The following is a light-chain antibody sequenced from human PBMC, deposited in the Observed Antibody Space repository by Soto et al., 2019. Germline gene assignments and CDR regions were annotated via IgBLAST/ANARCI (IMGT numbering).Light chain of an antibody. CDR2: KAS. CDR1: QTSSSW. V-gene: IGKV1-5*03. J-gene: IGKJ1*01. Sequence: DIQMTQSPSTLSGSIGDRVTITCRASQTSSSWLAWYQQKPGKAPKLLIYKASTLKSGVPSRFSGSGSGTEFTLTISSLQPDDFATDYCQHYNSYSEAFGQGTKVDIK. CDR3: QHYNSYSEA.